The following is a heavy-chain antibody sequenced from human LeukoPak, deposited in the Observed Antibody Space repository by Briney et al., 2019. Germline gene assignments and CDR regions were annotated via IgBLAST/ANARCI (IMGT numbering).Heavy chain of an antibody. CDR3: ARDRGSGSGFDY. V-gene: IGHV4-59*01. CDR2: IYYSGST. J-gene: IGHJ4*02. D-gene: IGHD3-10*01. Sequence: SETLSLTCTVSGGSISSYYWSWIRQPPGKGLEWIGYIYYSGSTNYNPSLKSRVTISVDTSKNQFSLKLSSVTAADTAVYYCARDRGSGSGFDYWGQGTLATVSS. CDR1: GGSISSYY.